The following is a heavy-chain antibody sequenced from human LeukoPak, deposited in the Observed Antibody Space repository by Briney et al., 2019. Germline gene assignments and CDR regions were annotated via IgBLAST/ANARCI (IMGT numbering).Heavy chain of an antibody. CDR3: ARVNYDSSGYSSYYFDY. V-gene: IGHV1-2*02. J-gene: IGHJ4*02. CDR1: GYTFTGYY. Sequence: GASVKVSCKASGYTFTGYYMHWVRQAPGQGLEWMGWTNPNSGGTNYAQKFQGRVTMTRDTSISTAYMELSRLRSDDTAVYYCARVNYDSSGYSSYYFDYWGQGTLVTVSS. D-gene: IGHD3-22*01. CDR2: TNPNSGGT.